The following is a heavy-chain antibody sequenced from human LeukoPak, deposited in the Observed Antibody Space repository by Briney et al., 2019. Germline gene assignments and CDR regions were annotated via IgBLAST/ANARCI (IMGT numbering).Heavy chain of an antibody. J-gene: IGHJ4*02. CDR1: GGSFSGYY. CDR2: INHSGST. D-gene: IGHD1-26*01. Sequence: SETLSLTCAVCGGSFSGYYRSWIRQPPGKGLEWIGEINHSGSTNYNPSLKSRVTISVDTSKNQFSLKLSSVTAADTAVYYCARGELLPDYWGQGTLVTVSS. V-gene: IGHV4-34*01. CDR3: ARGELLPDY.